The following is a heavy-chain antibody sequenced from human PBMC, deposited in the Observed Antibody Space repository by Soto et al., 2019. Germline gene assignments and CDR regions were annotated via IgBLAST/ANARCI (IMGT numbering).Heavy chain of an antibody. J-gene: IGHJ6*02. CDR3: ARHDVVVPAAILHPRDYYGMDV. V-gene: IGHV1-18*04. Sequence: ASVKVSCKASGYTFTSYGISWVRQAPGQGLEWMGWISAYNGNTNYAQKLQGQVTISADKSISTAYLQWSSLKASDTAMYYCARHDVVVPAAILHPRDYYGMDVWGQGTTVTVSS. D-gene: IGHD2-2*02. CDR2: ISAYNGNT. CDR1: GYTFTSYG.